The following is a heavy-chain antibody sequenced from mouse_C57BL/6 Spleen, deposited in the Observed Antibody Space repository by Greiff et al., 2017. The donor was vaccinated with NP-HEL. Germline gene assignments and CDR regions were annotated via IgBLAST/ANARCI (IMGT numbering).Heavy chain of an antibody. CDR1: GYTFTSYW. D-gene: IGHD2-3*01. Sequence: QVQLQQSGAELVRPGSSVKLSCKASGYTFTSYWMHWVKQRPIQGLEWIGNIDPSDSETHYNQKFKDKATLTVDKSSSTAYMQLSSLTSEDSAVYYCARTLYDGYYVGFAYWGQGTLVTVSA. V-gene: IGHV1-52*01. CDR3: ARTLYDGYYVGFAY. J-gene: IGHJ3*01. CDR2: IDPSDSET.